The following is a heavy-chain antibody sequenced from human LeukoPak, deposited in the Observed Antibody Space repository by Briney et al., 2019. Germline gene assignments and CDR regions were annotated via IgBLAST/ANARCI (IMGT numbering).Heavy chain of an antibody. Sequence: GGSLRLSCAASGFIFSSHGMHWIRQAPGKGLEWVALISHAGSNEYYAASVKGRFTISRDNSNNEFYLQMNSLRPEDTAVYYCARGGAPAVYFDYWGQGALVTVSS. CDR1: GFIFSSHG. V-gene: IGHV3-30*03. J-gene: IGHJ4*02. CDR3: ARGGAPAVYFDY. D-gene: IGHD1-26*01. CDR2: ISHAGSNE.